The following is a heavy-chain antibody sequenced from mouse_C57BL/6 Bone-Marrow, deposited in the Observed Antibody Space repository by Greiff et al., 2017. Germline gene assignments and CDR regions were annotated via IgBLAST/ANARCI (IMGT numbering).Heavy chain of an antibody. CDR3: ARVGRWDAMDY. V-gene: IGHV1-63*01. D-gene: IGHD1-1*02. CDR1: GYTFTNYW. Sequence: QVQLQQSGAELVRPGTSVKMSCKASGYTFTNYWIGWAKQRPGHGLEWIGDIYPGGGYTNYNEKFKGKATLTADKSSSTAYMQFSSLTSEDSAIYYCARVGRWDAMDYWSQGTSGAVSS. CDR2: IYPGGGYT. J-gene: IGHJ4*01.